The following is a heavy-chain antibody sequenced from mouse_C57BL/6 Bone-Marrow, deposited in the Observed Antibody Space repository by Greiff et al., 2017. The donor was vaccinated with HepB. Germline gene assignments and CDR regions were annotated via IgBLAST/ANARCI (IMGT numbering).Heavy chain of an antibody. CDR3: SYDGYYGAY. V-gene: IGHV1-26*01. CDR2: INPNNGGT. J-gene: IGHJ3*01. CDR1: GYTFTDYY. Sequence: EVQLQQSGPELVKPGASVKISCKASGYTFTDYYMNWVKQSHGKSLEWIGDINPNNGGTSYNQKFKGKATLTVDKSSSTAYMELRSLTSEDSAVYYCSYDGYYGAYWGQGTLVTVSA. D-gene: IGHD2-3*01.